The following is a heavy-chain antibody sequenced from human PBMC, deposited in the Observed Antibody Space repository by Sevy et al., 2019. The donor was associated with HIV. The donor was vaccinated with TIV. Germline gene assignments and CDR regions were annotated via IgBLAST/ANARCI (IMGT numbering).Heavy chain of an antibody. Sequence: GGSLRLSCAASGFTFSSYAMHWVRQAPGKGLEWVAVISYDGSDKYYAHSVKGRFTISRDNSKNTLYLQMNSLRAEDTAVYYCARESGVLVPAAMPGMNYYYGMDVWGQGTTVTVSS. J-gene: IGHJ6*02. D-gene: IGHD2-2*01. CDR3: ARESGVLVPAAMPGMNYYYGMDV. CDR2: ISYDGSDK. V-gene: IGHV3-30-3*01. CDR1: GFTFSSYA.